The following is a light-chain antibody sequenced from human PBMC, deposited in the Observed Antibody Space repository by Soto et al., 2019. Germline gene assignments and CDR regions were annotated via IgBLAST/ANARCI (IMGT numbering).Light chain of an antibody. CDR3: QQYNNWPPLIT. J-gene: IGKJ5*01. CDR1: QSISSR. CDR2: DAS. V-gene: IGKV1-5*01. Sequence: DIQMTQSPSTLSAYVGDRVTITCRASQSISSRLAWYQQKPGKAPRLLIYDASSRESGIPARFSGSGSGTEFTLTISSLQSEDFAVYYCQQYNNWPPLITFGQGTRLEIK.